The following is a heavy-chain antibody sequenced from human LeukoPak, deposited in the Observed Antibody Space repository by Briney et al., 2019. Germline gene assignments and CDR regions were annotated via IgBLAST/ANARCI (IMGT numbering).Heavy chain of an antibody. J-gene: IGHJ5*02. CDR2: ISAYNGNT. CDR1: GYTFTSYG. V-gene: IGHV1-18*01. CDR3: ARVRGDRSGYYTRPYNWFDP. Sequence: ASVKVSCKASGYTFTSYGISWVRQAPGQGLEWMGWISAYNGNTNYAQKLQGRVTMTTDTSTSTAYMELRSLRSDDTAVYYCARVRGDRSGYYTRPYNWFDPWGQGTLVTVSS. D-gene: IGHD3-3*01.